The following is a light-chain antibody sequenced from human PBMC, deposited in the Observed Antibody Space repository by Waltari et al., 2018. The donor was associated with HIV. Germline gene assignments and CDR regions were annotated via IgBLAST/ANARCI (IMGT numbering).Light chain of an antibody. CDR3: AAWDDSLHGYV. CDR2: SNN. J-gene: IGLJ1*01. CDR1: SSNIGSNS. Sequence: QSVLTQPASASGTPGQRVTISCSGSSSNIGSNSIKWYRQLPGTAPKLLIYSNNHWPSGVPDRFSGSKSGTSASRAISGLQSEDEAYYYCAAWDDSLHGYVFGTGTKVTVV. V-gene: IGLV1-44*01.